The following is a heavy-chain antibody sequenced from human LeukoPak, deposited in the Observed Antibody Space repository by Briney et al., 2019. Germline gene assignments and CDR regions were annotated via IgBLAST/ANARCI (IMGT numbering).Heavy chain of an antibody. CDR1: GGSISSSNW. Sequence: SETLSLTCAVSGGSISSSNWWSWVRQPPGKGLEWIGEIYHSGSTNYNPSLKSRVTISVDKSKNQFSLELSSVTAADTAVYYCARDLSSTSTSYYYGMDVWGQGTTVTVSS. CDR2: IYHSGST. D-gene: IGHD2-2*01. CDR3: ARDLSSTSTSYYYGMDV. J-gene: IGHJ6*02. V-gene: IGHV4-4*02.